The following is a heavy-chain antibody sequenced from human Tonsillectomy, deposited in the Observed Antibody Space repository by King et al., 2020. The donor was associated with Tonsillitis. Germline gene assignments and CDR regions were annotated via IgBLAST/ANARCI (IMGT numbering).Heavy chain of an antibody. Sequence: VQLVESGGGVVRPGGSLRLSCAASGFTFDDYGMSWVRQAPGKGLEWVSGINWNGGSTGYADSVKGRFTISRDNAKNSLYMQMNRLIAEDTALYYCARRRWRAVAGSYYFDYWGQGTLVTVSS. CDR2: INWNGGST. J-gene: IGHJ4*02. CDR3: ARRRWRAVAGSYYFDY. CDR1: GFTFDDYG. D-gene: IGHD6-19*01. V-gene: IGHV3-20*04.